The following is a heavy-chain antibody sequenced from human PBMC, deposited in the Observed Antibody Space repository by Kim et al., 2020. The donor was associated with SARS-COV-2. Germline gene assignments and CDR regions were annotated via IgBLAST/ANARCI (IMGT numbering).Heavy chain of an antibody. CDR2: ISYDGSNK. D-gene: IGHD3-9*01. Sequence: GGSLRLSCAASGFTFSSYAMHWVRQAPGKGLEWVAVISYDGSNKYYADSVKGRFTISRDNSKNTLYLQMNSLRAEDTAVYYCARDNEYYDILTGYLRHY. CDR3: ARDNEYYDILTGYLRHY. CDR1: GFTFSSYA. V-gene: IGHV3-30*04. J-gene: IGHJ6*01.